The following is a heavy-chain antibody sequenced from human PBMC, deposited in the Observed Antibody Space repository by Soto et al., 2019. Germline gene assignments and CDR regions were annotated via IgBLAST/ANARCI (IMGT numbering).Heavy chain of an antibody. CDR3: ARDLGTSKSGYSYGY. V-gene: IGHV1-18*01. Sequence: ASVQVACKASCYTFPSYGISWVRQAPGQGLEWMGWISAYNGNTNYAQKLQGRVTMTTDTSTSTAYMELRSLRSDDTAVYYCARDLGTSKSGYSYGYWGQGTLVTVSS. D-gene: IGHD5-18*01. CDR1: CYTFPSYG. CDR2: ISAYNGNT. J-gene: IGHJ4*02.